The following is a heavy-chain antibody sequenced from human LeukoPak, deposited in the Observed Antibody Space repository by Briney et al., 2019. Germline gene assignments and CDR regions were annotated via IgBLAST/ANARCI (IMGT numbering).Heavy chain of an antibody. J-gene: IGHJ4*02. CDR1: GFTLGSHD. D-gene: IGHD5-18*01. V-gene: IGHV3-13*01. CDR3: VREARGYHYTYFDY. CDR2: VSSGFHA. Sequence: GGSLRLSCTASGFTLGSHDMHWVRQIPGQDLEWVAAVSSGFHAFFADSVQGRFTVSREGARNSLYLQMNSLRAGDTAVYYCVREARGYHYTYFDYWGQGTLVTVSS.